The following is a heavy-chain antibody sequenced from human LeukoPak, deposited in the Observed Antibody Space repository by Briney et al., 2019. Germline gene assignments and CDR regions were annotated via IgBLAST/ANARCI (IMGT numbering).Heavy chain of an antibody. Sequence: GGSLRLSCAASGFTFSNAWMSWVRQAPGKGLEWVSSISGSGDSPYYANSVKGRFTMSRDNSKNTLYLLMNSLRAEDTAVYYCAKNRGASGYSDSHYWGQGTLVTVSS. CDR3: AKNRGASGYSDSHY. CDR2: ISGSGDSP. D-gene: IGHD3-22*01. V-gene: IGHV3-23*01. J-gene: IGHJ4*02. CDR1: GFTFSNAW.